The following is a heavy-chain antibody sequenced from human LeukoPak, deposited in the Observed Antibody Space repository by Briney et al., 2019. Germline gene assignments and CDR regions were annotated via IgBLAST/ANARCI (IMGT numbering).Heavy chain of an antibody. CDR3: AKLSEYSSSSPLDY. D-gene: IGHD6-6*01. Sequence: GGSLRLSCAASGFTVSSNYMSWVRQAPGKGLEWVSVIYSGGSTYYADSVKGRFTISRDNSKNTLYLQMNSLRAEDTAVYYCAKLSEYSSSSPLDYWGQGTLVTVSS. CDR2: IYSGGST. J-gene: IGHJ4*02. CDR1: GFTVSSNY. V-gene: IGHV3-66*04.